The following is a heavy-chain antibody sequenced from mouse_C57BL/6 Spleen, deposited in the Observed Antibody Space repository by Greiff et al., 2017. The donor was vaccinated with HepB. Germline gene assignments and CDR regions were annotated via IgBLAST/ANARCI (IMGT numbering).Heavy chain of an antibody. CDR1: GFTFSSYA. CDR2: ISSGGDYI. CDR3: TRGYYGSSLYAMDY. V-gene: IGHV5-9-1*02. D-gene: IGHD1-1*01. J-gene: IGHJ4*01. Sequence: DVHLVESGEGLVKPGGSLKLSCAASGFTFSSYAMSWVRQTPEKRLEWVAYISSGGDYIYYADTVKGRFTISRDNARNTLYLQMSSLKSEDTAMYYCTRGYYGSSLYAMDYWGQGTSVTVSS.